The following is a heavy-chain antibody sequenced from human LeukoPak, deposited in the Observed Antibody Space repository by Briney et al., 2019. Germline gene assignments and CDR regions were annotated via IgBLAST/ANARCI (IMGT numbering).Heavy chain of an antibody. Sequence: SVKVSCKASGGSFSSYAISWARQAPGQGLELMGGIIPIFGTANYAQKFQGRVTITADESTSTAYMELSSLRSEDTAVYYCASGVATIGEVFDYWGQGTLVTVSS. CDR1: GGSFSSYA. V-gene: IGHV1-69*13. D-gene: IGHD5-24*01. J-gene: IGHJ4*02. CDR2: IIPIFGTA. CDR3: ASGVATIGEVFDY.